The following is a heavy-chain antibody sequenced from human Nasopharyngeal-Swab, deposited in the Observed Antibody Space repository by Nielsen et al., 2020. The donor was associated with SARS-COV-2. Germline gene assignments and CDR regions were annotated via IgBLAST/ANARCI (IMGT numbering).Heavy chain of an antibody. CDR1: GFTFNNYN. D-gene: IGHD3-3*01. V-gene: IGHV3-21*01. CDR3: ARDGLDYDFWSAYFMDV. Sequence: GGSLRLSCAASGFTFNNYNFNWVRQAPGKGLEWVSSISGSSSYIYYADSVKGRFTISRANAKNSLYLQMNSLRAEDTAVYYCARDGLDYDFWSAYFMDVWGQGTTVTVSS. J-gene: IGHJ6*02. CDR2: ISGSSSYI.